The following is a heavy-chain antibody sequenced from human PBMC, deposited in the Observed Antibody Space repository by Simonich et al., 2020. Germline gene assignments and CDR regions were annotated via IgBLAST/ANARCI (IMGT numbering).Heavy chain of an antibody. CDR1: GVSISSYY. J-gene: IGHJ6*02. D-gene: IGHD1-26*01. CDR2: IYYSGST. V-gene: IGHV4-59*08. CDR3: ARSLGYYYYYYGMDV. Sequence: QVQLQESGPGLVKPSETLSLTCTVSGVSISSYYWSWIRQPPGKGLEWIGYIYYSGSTNYNPSLKMRVTISVDTSKNQFSLKLSSVTAADTAVYYCARSLGYYYYYYGMDVWGQGTTVTVSS.